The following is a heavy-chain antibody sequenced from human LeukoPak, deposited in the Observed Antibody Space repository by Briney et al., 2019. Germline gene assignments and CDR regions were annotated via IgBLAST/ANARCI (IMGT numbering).Heavy chain of an antibody. V-gene: IGHV3-30-3*01. CDR3: ARDSGSHWGGDAFDI. J-gene: IGHJ3*02. D-gene: IGHD1-26*01. CDR2: ISYDGSNK. Sequence: GGSLRLSCAASGFTFSSYAMLWVRQAPGKGLEWVAVISYDGSNKYYADSVKGRFTISRDNSKNTLYLQMNSLRAEDTAVYYCARDSGSHWGGDAFDIWGQGTMVTVSS. CDR1: GFTFSSYA.